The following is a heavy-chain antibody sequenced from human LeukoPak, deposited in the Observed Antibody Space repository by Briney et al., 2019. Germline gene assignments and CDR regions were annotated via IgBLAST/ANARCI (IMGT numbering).Heavy chain of an antibody. CDR2: IWPDGSKK. D-gene: IGHD6-25*01. CDR1: GFTFSTYA. V-gene: IGHV3-30*02. Sequence: GGSLRLSCAASGFTFSTYAMHWVRRAPGKGLEWVAFIWPDGSKKYYADSVKGRFAISRENSKNTVYLQMNDLRPEDTALYFCAKISSSAESNFDYWGQGTLLTVSS. CDR3: AKISSSAESNFDY. J-gene: IGHJ4*02.